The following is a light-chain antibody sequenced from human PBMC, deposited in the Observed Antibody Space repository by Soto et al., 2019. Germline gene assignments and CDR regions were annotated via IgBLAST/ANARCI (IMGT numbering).Light chain of an antibody. CDR3: MDSRDWPWT. J-gene: IGKJ1*01. Sequence: DIVVTQSPPSLPVALGQPASISCRSSHSLVFSDGKTYLSWFHQRPGQSPRRLTYNVSSRDSGVPDRFSDSGSGTAFTLKISSRDSEEVGSYYCMDSRDWPWTFGQGTKVE. V-gene: IGKV2-30*01. CDR2: NVS. CDR1: HSLVFSDGKTY.